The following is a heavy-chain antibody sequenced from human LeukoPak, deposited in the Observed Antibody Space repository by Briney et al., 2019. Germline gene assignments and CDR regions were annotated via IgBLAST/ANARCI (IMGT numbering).Heavy chain of an antibody. Sequence: ASVKVSCKASGYTFTSYAMNWVRQAPGQGLEWMGWINTNTGNPTYAQGFTGRFVFSLDTSVSTAYLQISSLKAEDTAVYYCARETRLELSGYYGMDVWGQGTTVTVSS. CDR1: GYTFTSYA. CDR3: ARETRLELSGYYGMDV. CDR2: INTNTGNP. J-gene: IGHJ6*02. D-gene: IGHD1-7*01. V-gene: IGHV7-4-1*02.